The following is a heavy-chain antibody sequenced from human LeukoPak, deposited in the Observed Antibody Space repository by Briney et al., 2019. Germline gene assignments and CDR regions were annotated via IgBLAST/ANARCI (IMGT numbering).Heavy chain of an antibody. CDR1: GGSISSGDSY. CDR3: ARFSFAWLTQDY. V-gene: IGHV4-30-4*01. D-gene: IGHD3-9*01. J-gene: IGHJ4*02. Sequence: PSETLSLTCTVSGGSISSGDSYWSWIRQPPGKGLEWIGYIYCSGSTYYNPSLKSRVTISVDTSKNQFSLKLSSVTAADTAVYYCARFSFAWLTQDYWVQGILVTVSS. CDR2: IYCSGST.